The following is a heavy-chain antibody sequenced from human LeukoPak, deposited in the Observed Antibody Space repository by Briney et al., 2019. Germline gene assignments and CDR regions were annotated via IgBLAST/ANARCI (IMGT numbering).Heavy chain of an antibody. Sequence: PSETLSLTCAVYGGSFSGYYWSWLRQPPGKGLEWGGEINHSGSTNYNPSLKSRVTISVDTSQDQFSLKLSSVPAADTAVYYCARSSGEAATTTTISRYFDYWGQGTLVTVSS. D-gene: IGHD5-24*01. CDR2: INHSGST. J-gene: IGHJ4*02. CDR1: GGSFSGYY. CDR3: ARSSGEAATTTTISRYFDY. V-gene: IGHV4-34*01.